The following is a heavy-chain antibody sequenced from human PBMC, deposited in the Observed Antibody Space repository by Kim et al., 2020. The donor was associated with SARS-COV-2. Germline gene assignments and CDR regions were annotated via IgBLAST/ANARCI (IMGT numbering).Heavy chain of an antibody. CDR3: ARVGHLGADYWGAQLYYFDY. CDR2: INSDGSST. V-gene: IGHV3-74*01. CDR1: GFTFSRSW. D-gene: IGHD7-27*01. Sequence: GGSLRPSCAASGFTFSRSWMHWVRQAPGKGLVWVSRINSDGSSTSYADSVKGRFTISGDNAKNTLYLQMNSLRAEDTAVYYCARVGHLGADYWGAQLYYFDYWGQGTLVTVSS. J-gene: IGHJ4*02.